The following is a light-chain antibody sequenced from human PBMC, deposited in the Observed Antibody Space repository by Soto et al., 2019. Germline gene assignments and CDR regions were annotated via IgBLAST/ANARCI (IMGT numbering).Light chain of an antibody. CDR1: QSVSSSY. Sequence: EIVLTQSPGTLSLSPGERATLSCRASQSVSSSYLAWFQQKPGQAPRLLIYGASSRATGIPDRFSGSGSGTAVTLTISRLEPEDFAVYYCQQYGSSPLTFTFGGGTKVEIK. CDR2: GAS. V-gene: IGKV3-20*01. CDR3: QQYGSSPLTFT. J-gene: IGKJ4*01.